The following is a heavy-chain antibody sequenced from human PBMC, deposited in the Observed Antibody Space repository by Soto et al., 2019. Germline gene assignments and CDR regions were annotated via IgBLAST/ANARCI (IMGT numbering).Heavy chain of an antibody. CDR1: GFNFNSYT. CDR2: ISSSGYI. V-gene: IGHV3-21*01. Sequence: EVQLVESGGGLVKPGGSLRLSCAASGFNFNSYTINWVRQAPGKRLEWLSSISSSGYIFSTDSVRGRFTISRDNAKNSVYLQINSLRAEDTAVYFCSRDCSGGSFYPVMDVWGQGTTVTVSS. D-gene: IGHD2-15*01. J-gene: IGHJ6*02. CDR3: SRDCSGGSFYPVMDV.